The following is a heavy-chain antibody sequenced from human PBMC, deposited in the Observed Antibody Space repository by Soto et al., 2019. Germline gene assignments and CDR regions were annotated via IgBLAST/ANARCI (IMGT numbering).Heavy chain of an antibody. Sequence: QLLESGGALIQPWGSLRVSCVASGFKFSAYAMTWLRQSPGQGLQWVSSISTSGNTTFYADSVKGRFTISRDNSRNTLYLQMRSLRAEDTARYFCAKSPQRVFVYFDIWGQGSLVTVSS. CDR1: GFKFSAYA. D-gene: IGHD3-3*01. CDR3: AKSPQRVFVYFDI. V-gene: IGHV3-23*01. CDR2: ISTSGNTT. J-gene: IGHJ4*02.